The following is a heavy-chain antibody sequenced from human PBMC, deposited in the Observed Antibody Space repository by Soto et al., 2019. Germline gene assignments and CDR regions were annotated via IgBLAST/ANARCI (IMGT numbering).Heavy chain of an antibody. CDR2: IYQSGST. J-gene: IGHJ3*02. Sequence: SETLSLTCAVSGGSLSSSAYSWSWIRQPPGKGLEWIGFIYQSGSTYYNPSFKSRVTMSLDRPKNQFSLKLSSVTAADTAVYYCARELLFYDSDGFSWDDAFDIWGQGTMVT. CDR3: ARELLFYDSDGFSWDDAFDI. CDR1: GGSLSSSAYS. V-gene: IGHV4-30-2*01. D-gene: IGHD3-22*01.